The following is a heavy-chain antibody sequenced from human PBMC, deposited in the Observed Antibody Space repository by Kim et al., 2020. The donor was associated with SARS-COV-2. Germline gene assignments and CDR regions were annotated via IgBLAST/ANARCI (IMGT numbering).Heavy chain of an antibody. V-gene: IGHV3-23*01. CDR1: GFTFSNYA. J-gene: IGHJ4*02. CDR3: AKMVTEFLWGSVVDF. CDR2: IRGGGAT. Sequence: GGSLRLSCAASGFTFSNYAMSWVRQAPGKGLDWVSSIRGGGATFYADFVKGRFTISRDNSKNTLYLQMSSLRAEDTALYYCAKMVTEFLWGSVVDFWGQGTLVTVSS. D-gene: IGHD3-16*01.